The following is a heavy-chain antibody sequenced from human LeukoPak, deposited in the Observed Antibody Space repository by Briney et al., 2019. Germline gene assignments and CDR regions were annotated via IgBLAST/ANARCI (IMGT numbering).Heavy chain of an antibody. V-gene: IGHV3-66*01. CDR3: ARAGYYGSGSYLEAFDI. D-gene: IGHD3-10*01. J-gene: IGHJ3*02. CDR2: IYGGGNT. CDR1: GFTLSSAW. Sequence: PGGSLRLSCVASGFTLSSAWMSWVRQAPGKGLEWVSVIYGGGNTDYADSVKGRFTISRDNSKNTLYLQMNSLRAEDTAVYYCARAGYYGSGSYLEAFDIWGQGTMVTVSS.